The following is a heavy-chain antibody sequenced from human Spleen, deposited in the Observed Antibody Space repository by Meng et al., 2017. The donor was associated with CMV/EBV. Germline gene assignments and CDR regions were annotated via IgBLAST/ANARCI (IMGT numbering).Heavy chain of an antibody. CDR3: AKDEKQRGGWFDP. J-gene: IGHJ5*02. Sequence: ASVKVSCKASGYTFTSYGISWVRQAPGQGLEWMGWISAYNGDAISAQKFQGRVTMTTDTSTSTAYLELRSLRSDDTAGYYRAKDEKQRGGWFDPWGQGTLVTVSS. D-gene: IGHD1-1*01. CDR1: GYTFTSYG. V-gene: IGHV1-18*01. CDR2: ISAYNGDA.